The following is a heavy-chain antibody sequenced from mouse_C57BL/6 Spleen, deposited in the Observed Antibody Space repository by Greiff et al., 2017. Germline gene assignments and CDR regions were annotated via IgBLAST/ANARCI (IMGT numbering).Heavy chain of an antibody. CDR2: IDPSDSYT. V-gene: IGHV1-69*01. D-gene: IGHD1-1*01. CDR3: ARRDYYGSSPDY. J-gene: IGHJ2*01. CDR1: GYTFTSYW. Sequence: QVQLQQPGAELVMPGASVKLSCKASGYTFTSYWMHGVKQRPGQGLAWIGAIDPSDSYTNYNQKFKGKSKLTVDKSSSTAYMPLSSLTSEDSAVYYCARRDYYGSSPDYWGQGTTLTVSS.